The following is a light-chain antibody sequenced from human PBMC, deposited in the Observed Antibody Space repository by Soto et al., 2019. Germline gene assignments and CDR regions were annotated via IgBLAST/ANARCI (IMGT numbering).Light chain of an antibody. CDR1: QDISTY. J-gene: IGKJ5*01. CDR3: QHYTLYSAP. V-gene: IGKV1-5*01. Sequence: RLTQSPSSLSASVGDTVTISCRASQDISTYLAWYQQKPGKAPTLLIFGASSLHNGVPPRFAGSGSGLEFTLTINRLQPDDFAPYFCQHYTLYSAPFGQGTRV. CDR2: GAS.